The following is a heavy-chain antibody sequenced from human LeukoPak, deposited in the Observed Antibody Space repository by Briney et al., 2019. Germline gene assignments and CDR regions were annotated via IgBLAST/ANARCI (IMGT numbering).Heavy chain of an antibody. Sequence: ASVKVSCKASGFTFTNYYMHWVRQAPGQGLEWMGLVNPSGSSTNYAQKFRGRVTMTRDTSTTTVYMELSSLKSEDTAVYYCAREESGGYFDYGGQGTLVTVSS. CDR3: AREESGGYFDY. D-gene: IGHD2-8*02. CDR2: VNPSGSST. CDR1: GFTFTNYY. V-gene: IGHV1-46*01. J-gene: IGHJ4*02.